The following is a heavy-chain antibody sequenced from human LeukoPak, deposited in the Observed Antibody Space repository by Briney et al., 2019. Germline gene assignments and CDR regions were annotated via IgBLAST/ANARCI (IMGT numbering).Heavy chain of an antibody. Sequence: GGSLRLSCAASGFTFSTYWMHWVRQAPGKGLVWVSRINSDGSSTNYADSVKGRFTISRDNAKNTLYLQINSLRAEDTAVYYCARVPSTTLFDYWGRGTLVTVSS. CDR2: INSDGSST. V-gene: IGHV3-74*01. CDR1: GFTFSTYW. J-gene: IGHJ4*02. D-gene: IGHD1-14*01. CDR3: ARVPSTTLFDY.